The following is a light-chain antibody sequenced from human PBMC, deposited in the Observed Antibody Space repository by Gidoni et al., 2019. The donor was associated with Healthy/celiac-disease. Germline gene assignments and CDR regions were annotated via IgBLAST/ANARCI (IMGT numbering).Light chain of an antibody. V-gene: IGLV1-40*01. CDR2: GNS. Sequence: QSVLTQPPSVSGAPGQTVTIPCTGSSYNIGAGYDVHWYQQLPGTAPKLLIYGNSNRPSGVPDRFSGSKSGTSASLAITGLQAEDEADYYCQSYDSSLSGHVVFGGGTKLTVL. CDR1: SYNIGAGYD. J-gene: IGLJ2*01. CDR3: QSYDSSLSGHVV.